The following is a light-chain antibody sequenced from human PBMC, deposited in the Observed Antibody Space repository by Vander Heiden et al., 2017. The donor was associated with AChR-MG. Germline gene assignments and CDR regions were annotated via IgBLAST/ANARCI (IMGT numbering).Light chain of an antibody. Sequence: DIQMTQSPSTLSASLGDRVTITCRASQSVSTSLAWYQQQPGKAPNLLIYDASNLQSGVPSRFSGSGSGTDFTLTISSLQPGDFATYYCQQDNTYWTFGQGTKVEIK. J-gene: IGKJ1*01. CDR3: QQDNTYWT. CDR1: QSVSTS. CDR2: DAS. V-gene: IGKV1-5*01.